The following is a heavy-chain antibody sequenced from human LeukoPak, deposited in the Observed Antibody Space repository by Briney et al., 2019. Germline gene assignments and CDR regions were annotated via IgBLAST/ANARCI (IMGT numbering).Heavy chain of an antibody. CDR2: ISGSGGST. V-gene: IGHV3-23*01. CDR3: AKDLDYYDSSGYLLSGGTFDH. CDR1: GFTFSSYA. J-gene: IGHJ4*02. D-gene: IGHD3-22*01. Sequence: PGGSLRLSCAASGFTFSSYAMSWVRQAPGKGLEWVSAISGSGGSTYYADSVKGRFTISRDNSKNTLYLQMNSLRAEDTAVYYCAKDLDYYDSSGYLLSGGTFDHWGQGTLVTVSS.